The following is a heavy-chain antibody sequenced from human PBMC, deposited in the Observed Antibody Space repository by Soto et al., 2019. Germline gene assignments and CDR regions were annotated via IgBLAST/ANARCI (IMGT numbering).Heavy chain of an antibody. V-gene: IGHV1-69*13. CDR3: ARSGGLDRDFNY. CDR1: GYTFTSYD. D-gene: IGHD2-15*01. Sequence: ASVKVSCKASGYTFTSYDISWVRQAPGQGLEWMGGIIPMFDTPIYAQKFQDRVTITADESTSTAYMQLSSLRSGDTAVYYCARSGGLDRDFNYWGQGSLVTVS. CDR2: IIPMFDTP. J-gene: IGHJ4*02.